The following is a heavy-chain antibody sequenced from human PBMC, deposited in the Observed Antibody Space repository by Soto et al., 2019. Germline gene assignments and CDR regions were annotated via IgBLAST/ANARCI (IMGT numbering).Heavy chain of an antibody. V-gene: IGHV1-69*06. D-gene: IGHD3-10*01. Sequence: SVKVSCKASGGTFSSYAISWVRQAPGQGLEWMGGIIPIFGTANYAQKFQGRVTITADKSTSTAYMELSSLRSEDTAVYYCARDTYYGSEIYYYYGMDVWGQGTTVTVSS. CDR2: IIPIFGTA. CDR1: GGTFSSYA. CDR3: ARDTYYGSEIYYYYGMDV. J-gene: IGHJ6*02.